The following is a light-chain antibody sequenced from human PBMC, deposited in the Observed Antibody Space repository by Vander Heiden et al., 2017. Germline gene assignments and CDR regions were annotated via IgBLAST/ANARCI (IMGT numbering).Light chain of an antibody. CDR1: QSVLYSSNNKNY. CDR3: QQYYSTPLT. V-gene: IGKV4-1*01. J-gene: IGKJ4*01. Sequence: DIVMTQSPHSLAVSLGERATNICKSSQSVLYSSNNKNYLACYQQKPGQTPKLLISWASTRESGVPDRFSGSGSGTDFTLTISSLQAEDVAVYYCQQYYSTPLTFGGGTKVEIK. CDR2: WAS.